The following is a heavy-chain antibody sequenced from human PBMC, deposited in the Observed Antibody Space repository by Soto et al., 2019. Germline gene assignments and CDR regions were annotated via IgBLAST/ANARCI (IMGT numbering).Heavy chain of an antibody. D-gene: IGHD3-10*01. CDR1: VFTFSSYG. V-gene: IGHV3-33*01. Sequence: GGSLRLSCAASVFTFSSYGMHWVRQAPGKGLEWVAVIWYDGRNKYYADSVKGRFTISRDNSKNTLYLQMNGLRAEDTAVYYCARELYGSGSYYNCVYFEYLGKGTLDTGSS. J-gene: IGHJ4*02. CDR3: ARELYGSGSYYNCVYFEY. CDR2: IWYDGRNK.